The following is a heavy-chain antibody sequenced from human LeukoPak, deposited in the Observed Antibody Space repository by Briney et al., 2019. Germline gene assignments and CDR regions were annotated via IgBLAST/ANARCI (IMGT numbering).Heavy chain of an antibody. CDR2: FNPASGGT. D-gene: IGHD3-3*01. CDR1: GCTFTSYY. CDR3: ARGRSYQSYYDFWTGFGVIDL. Sequence: ASVKVSCKASGCTFTSYYMHWVRQAPGQGLEWMGWFNPASGGTKSSQNFQGRVTMSTETSISVAYMELTSLRSDDTAVYYCARGRSYQSYYDFWTGFGVIDLWGQGSLVIVSS. V-gene: IGHV1-2*02. J-gene: IGHJ4*02.